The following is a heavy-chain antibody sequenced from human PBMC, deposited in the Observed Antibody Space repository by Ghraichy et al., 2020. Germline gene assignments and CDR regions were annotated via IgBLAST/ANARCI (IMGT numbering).Heavy chain of an antibody. V-gene: IGHV3-11*01. CDR2: ISSSGSTI. CDR3: ATVPGGLTHYYYGMDV. J-gene: IGHJ6*02. D-gene: IGHD3-10*01. CDR1: GFTFSDYY. Sequence: GESLNISCAASGFTFSDYYMSWIRQAPGKGLEWVSYISSSGSTIYYADSVKGRFTISRDNAKNSLYLQMNSLRSEDTAVYYCATVPGGLTHYYYGMDVWGQGTTVTVSS.